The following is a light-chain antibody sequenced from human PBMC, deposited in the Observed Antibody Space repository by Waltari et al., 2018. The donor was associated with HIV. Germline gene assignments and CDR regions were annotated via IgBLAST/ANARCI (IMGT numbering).Light chain of an antibody. V-gene: IGLV1-44*01. CDR3: AAWDDSLNGNVI. J-gene: IGLJ2*01. CDR2: SNN. Sequence: QSVLPQPPSTSGTPGQRVTISCSGSTSNIGSNAVNWFQQLPGTAPQLVIYSNNQRPPGVPDRFTGSKSGTSAALAISGLQSEDEADYYCAAWDDSLNGNVIFGGGTKLTVL. CDR1: TSNIGSNA.